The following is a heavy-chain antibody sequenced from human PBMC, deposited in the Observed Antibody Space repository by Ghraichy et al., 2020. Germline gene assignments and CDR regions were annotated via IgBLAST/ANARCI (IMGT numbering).Heavy chain of an antibody. CDR3: TTDTLEYTSTTSPYYYYYMDV. J-gene: IGHJ6*03. Sequence: GGSLRLSCAASGFTFSNAWMTWVRQAPGKGLEWVGRIKGKSDGETTAYATPVEGRFTISRDDSTNTLYLQMNSLKIEDTAVYYCTTDTLEYTSTTSPYYYYYMDVWGKGTTVTVSS. V-gene: IGHV3-15*01. CDR2: IKGKSDGETT. CDR1: GFTFSNAW. D-gene: IGHD6-6*01.